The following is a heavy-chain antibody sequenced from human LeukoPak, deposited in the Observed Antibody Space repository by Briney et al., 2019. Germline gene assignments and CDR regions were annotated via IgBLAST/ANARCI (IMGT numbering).Heavy chain of an antibody. CDR1: GGSISSYY. CDR3: ATGYSGEGFDY. Sequence: SETLSLTCTVSGGSISSYYWSWIRQPAGKGLEWIGEINHSGSTNYNPSLKSRVTISVDTSKNQFSLKLSSVTAADTAVYYCATGYSGEGFDYWGQGTLVTVSS. J-gene: IGHJ4*02. D-gene: IGHD6-19*01. CDR2: INHSGST. V-gene: IGHV4-34*01.